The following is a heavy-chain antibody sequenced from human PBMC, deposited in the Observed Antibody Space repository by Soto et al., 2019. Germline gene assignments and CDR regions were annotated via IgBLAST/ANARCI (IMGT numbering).Heavy chain of an antibody. J-gene: IGHJ4*02. Sequence: QVQLQQWGAGLLKPSETLSLTCAVYGGSFSGYYWSWIRQPPGKGLEWIGEINHSGSTNYNPSLKSRVTISVDTAKNQCSLKLSSVTAADTAVYYCARTYYYDSSGYATFDYWGQGTLVTVSS. D-gene: IGHD3-22*01. CDR1: GGSFSGYY. V-gene: IGHV4-34*01. CDR2: INHSGST. CDR3: ARTYYYDSSGYATFDY.